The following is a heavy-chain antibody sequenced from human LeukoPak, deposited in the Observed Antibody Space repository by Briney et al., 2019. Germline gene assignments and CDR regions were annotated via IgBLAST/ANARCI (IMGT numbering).Heavy chain of an antibody. D-gene: IGHD2-2*01. CDR3: ARKYCSTTSCLFDN. CDR2: ISSSGTTI. Sequence: PGGSLRLSCAASGFTFSSYEMNWVRQAPGKGLQWVSDISSSGTTIYYADSVKGRFTISRDNAKNSLYLQMNSLRAEDTAVYHCARKYCSTTSCLFDNWGQGTLVTVSS. CDR1: GFTFSSYE. J-gene: IGHJ4*02. V-gene: IGHV3-48*03.